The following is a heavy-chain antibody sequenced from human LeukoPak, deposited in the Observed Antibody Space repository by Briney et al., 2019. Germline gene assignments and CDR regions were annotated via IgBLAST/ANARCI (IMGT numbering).Heavy chain of an antibody. V-gene: IGHV3-23*01. J-gene: IGHJ4*02. CDR2: ISGSGGST. D-gene: IGHD6-19*01. Sequence: PGGSLRLSCVTSGFTVSHNHMSWVRQAPGKGLEWVSAISGSGGSTYYADSVKGRFTISRDNSKNTLYLQMNSLRAEDTAVYYCAKVRAVAGTSYFDYWGQGTLVTVSS. CDR3: AKVRAVAGTSYFDY. CDR1: GFTVSHNH.